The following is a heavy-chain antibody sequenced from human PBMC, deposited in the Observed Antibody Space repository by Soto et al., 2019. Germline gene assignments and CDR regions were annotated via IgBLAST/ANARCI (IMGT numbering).Heavy chain of an antibody. CDR1: GITFSNAW. Sequence: GGSLRLSCAASGITFSNAWMTWVRQAPGKGLEWVGRIKSITDGGTTDYAAPVKGRFTISRDDSKDTLYLQMNNLRTEDTAVYHCTTDSADIVVVPATFGMDVWGQGTTVTVS. CDR2: IKSITDGGTT. D-gene: IGHD2-2*01. J-gene: IGHJ6*02. CDR3: TTDSADIVVVPATFGMDV. V-gene: IGHV3-15*01.